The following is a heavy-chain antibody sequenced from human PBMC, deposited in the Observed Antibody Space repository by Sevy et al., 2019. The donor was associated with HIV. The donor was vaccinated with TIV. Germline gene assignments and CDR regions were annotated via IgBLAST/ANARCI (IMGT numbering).Heavy chain of an antibody. CDR3: TTGSRLGELSF. CDR2: LKSKADDGTT. J-gene: IGHJ4*02. V-gene: IGHV3-15*01. D-gene: IGHD3-16*02. Sequence: GGYLRLSCAASGFTFTNAWMSWVRQAPGKGLEWVGRLKSKADDGTTDYAAPVKGRFTISRNDSRNTLYLQMNSLKTEDTSVYYCTTGSRLGELSFWGQGTLVTVSS. CDR1: GFTFTNAW.